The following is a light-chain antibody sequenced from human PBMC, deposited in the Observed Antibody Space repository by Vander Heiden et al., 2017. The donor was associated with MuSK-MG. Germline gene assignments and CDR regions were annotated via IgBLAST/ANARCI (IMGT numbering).Light chain of an antibody. CDR1: SSDVGGFNY. V-gene: IGLV2-14*03. J-gene: IGLJ1*01. CDR2: DVS. CDR3: SSYSMSSTLYV. Sequence: QSALTQPASVSGSPGQSITISCTGTSSDVGGFNYVSWYQQHQGKAPKVIIYDVSNRPSGVSDRFSGSKSGNTASLTISGLQAEDEADYYCSSYSMSSTLYVFGTGTKVIVL.